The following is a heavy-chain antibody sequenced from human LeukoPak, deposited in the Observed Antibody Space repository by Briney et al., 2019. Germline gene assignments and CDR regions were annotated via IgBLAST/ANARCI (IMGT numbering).Heavy chain of an antibody. V-gene: IGHV4-38-2*02. Sequence: SETLSLTCTVSGYSISSGYYWGWIRQPPGKGLEWIGSIYHSGSTYYNPSLKSRVTISVDTPKNQFSLKLSSVTAADTAVYYCARDGSGSYDYWGQGTLVTVSS. CDR3: ARDGSGSYDY. CDR1: GYSISSGYY. CDR2: IYHSGST. D-gene: IGHD1-26*01. J-gene: IGHJ4*02.